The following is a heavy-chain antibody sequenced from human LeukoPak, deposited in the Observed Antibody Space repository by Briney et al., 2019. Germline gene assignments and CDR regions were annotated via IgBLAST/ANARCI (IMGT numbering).Heavy chain of an antibody. CDR3: ARARRDGYNLRYYFDY. D-gene: IGHD5-24*01. V-gene: IGHV4-34*01. J-gene: IGHJ4*02. CDR2: INHSGST. Sequence: GSLRLSCAASGFTFSNAWMSWVRQAPGKGLEWIGEINHSGSTNYNPSLKSRVTISVDTSKNQFSLKLSSVTAADTAVYYCARARRDGYNLRYYFDYWGQGTLVTVSS. CDR1: GFTFSNAW.